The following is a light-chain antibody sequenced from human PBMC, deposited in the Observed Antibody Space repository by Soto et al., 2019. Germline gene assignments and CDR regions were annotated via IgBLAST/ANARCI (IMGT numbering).Light chain of an antibody. Sequence: QSVLSQPPSVSGTPAQRATISCSGSSSNIGSDAVNWYQPLPGAAPKLLIYTNNQRPSGVPDRFSGSKSGTSASLAISGLQSEDEADYYCATWDNSLNGYVFGAGTKVTVL. CDR3: ATWDNSLNGYV. CDR1: SSNIGSDA. V-gene: IGLV1-44*01. CDR2: TNN. J-gene: IGLJ1*01.